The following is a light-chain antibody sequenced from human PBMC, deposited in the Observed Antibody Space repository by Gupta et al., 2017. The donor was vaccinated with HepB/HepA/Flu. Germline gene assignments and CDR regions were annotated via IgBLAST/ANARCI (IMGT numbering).Light chain of an antibody. CDR2: LEYSGGY. CDR1: SGHSSYI. CDR3: ATCASNV. J-gene: IGLJ2*01. V-gene: IGLV4-60*03. Sequence: QPVLTQSSSASASLGSSVNLTCTLSSGHSSYIIAWHQQQPAKAPRYLMKLEYSGGYNKGSGVSDRFTCCSSGADSYLTLSNLQSDDYADYSCATCASNVFGRGTTLTVL.